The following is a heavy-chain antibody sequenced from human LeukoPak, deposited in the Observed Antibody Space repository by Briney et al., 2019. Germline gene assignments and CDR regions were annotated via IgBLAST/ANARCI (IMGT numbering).Heavy chain of an antibody. V-gene: IGHV3-33*01. D-gene: IGHD6-19*01. CDR2: IWYDGSNK. CDR1: GFTFSSYG. CDR3: ARDIGYSSGWYLGGYFDY. Sequence: TGGSLRLSCAASGFTFSSYGMHWVRQAPGKGLEWVAVIWYDGSNKYYADFVKGRFTISRDNSKNTLYLQMNSLRAEDTAVYYCARDIGYSSGWYLGGYFDYWGQGTLVTVSS. J-gene: IGHJ4*02.